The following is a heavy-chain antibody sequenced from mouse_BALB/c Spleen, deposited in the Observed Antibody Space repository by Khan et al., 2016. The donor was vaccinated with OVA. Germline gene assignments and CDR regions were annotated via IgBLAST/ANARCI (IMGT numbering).Heavy chain of an antibody. V-gene: IGHV4-1*02. J-gene: IGHJ3*01. CDR3: ARRTSGPSWFPH. D-gene: IGHD3-1*01. CDR2: INPDSRTI. CDR1: GFDFSRYW. Sequence: EVKLLESGGGLVQPGGSLKLSCAASGFDFSRYWMSWVRQAPGKGLEWIGEINPDSRTINHTPSLKDKFIISRDNTKNTLYLEMSKVRSEDTALYYCARRTSGPSWFPHWGPGTLVTVSA.